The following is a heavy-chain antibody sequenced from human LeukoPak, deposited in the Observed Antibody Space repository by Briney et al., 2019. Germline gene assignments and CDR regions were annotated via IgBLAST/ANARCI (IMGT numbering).Heavy chain of an antibody. CDR1: GYTFTSYG. CDR2: ISAYNGNT. J-gene: IGHJ4*02. CDR3: ARVDIVVVVAALFDY. V-gene: IGHV1-18*01. D-gene: IGHD2-15*01. Sequence: ASVKVSCKASGYTFTSYGISWVRQAPGQGLEWMGWISAYNGNTNYAQKLQGRVTMTTDTSTSTAYMELRSLRSDDTAVYYCARVDIVVVVAALFDYWGQGTLVTVSS.